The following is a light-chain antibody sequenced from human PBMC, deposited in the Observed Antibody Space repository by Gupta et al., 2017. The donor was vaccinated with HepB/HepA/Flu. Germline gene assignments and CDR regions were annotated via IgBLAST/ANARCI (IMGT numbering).Light chain of an antibody. J-gene: IGKJ4*01. CDR3: QKDNSAPLT. V-gene: IGKV1-27*01. Sequence: DIQMTQSPSSLSASVGDRVTVTCRASQVISNYLAWYQQKPGKVPKLLIYAASTLQSGVPSRFSGSGSGTHFTLTISSLQPEDVATYYCQKDNSAPLTFGGGTKVEIK. CDR2: AAS. CDR1: QVISNY.